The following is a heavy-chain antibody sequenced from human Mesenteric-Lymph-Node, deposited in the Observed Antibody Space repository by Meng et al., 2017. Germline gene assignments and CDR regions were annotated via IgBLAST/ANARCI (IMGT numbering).Heavy chain of an antibody. J-gene: IGHJ4*02. Sequence: QVQLKQWGAEVLKPSETLSLTCAVRGGSLSGYYWGWIRQPPGKGLEWMGEVYHNGVTKYSPSLRSRVVISIDTSKNQFSLNLRSVSAADTAMYYCARGGATPMIIKYWGPGTLVTVSS. CDR1: GGSLSGYY. CDR2: VYHNGVT. D-gene: IGHD3-10*01. V-gene: IGHV4-34*02. CDR3: ARGGATPMIIKY.